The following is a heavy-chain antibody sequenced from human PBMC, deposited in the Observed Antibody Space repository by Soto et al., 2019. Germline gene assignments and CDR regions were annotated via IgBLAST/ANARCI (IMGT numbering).Heavy chain of an antibody. CDR2: IWFDGSNK. D-gene: IGHD2-2*01. J-gene: IGHJ4*02. CDR1: GFIFSTYG. V-gene: IGHV3-33*06. CDR3: AKDSTGADY. Sequence: GGSLRLSCAASGFIFSTYGMHWVRQAPGKGLEWVAIIWFDGSNKFYADSVKGRFTISRDNSKNTLYLQMNSLRAEDTAVYYCAKDSTGADYWGQGTLVTVSS.